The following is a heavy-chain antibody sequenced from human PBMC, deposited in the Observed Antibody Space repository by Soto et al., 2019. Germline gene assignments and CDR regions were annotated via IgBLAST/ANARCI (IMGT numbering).Heavy chain of an antibody. CDR1: GGTFSSHT. CDR3: ARPDFGDYWYFDL. CDR2: IIPALGTA. J-gene: IGHJ2*01. V-gene: IGHV1-69*08. Sequence: QDQLVQSGAEVKKPGSSVKVSCKASGGTFSSHTFSWVRQAPGQGREWMGRIIPALGTATYAQKFQGRVTITADESATPVYMELNSLRSEDTDVYYCARPDFGDYWYFDLWGRGTLVTVSS. D-gene: IGHD4-17*01.